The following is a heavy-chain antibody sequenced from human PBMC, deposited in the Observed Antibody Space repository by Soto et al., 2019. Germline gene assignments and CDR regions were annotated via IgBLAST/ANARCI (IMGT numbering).Heavy chain of an antibody. CDR2: VYYSGST. J-gene: IGHJ4*02. Sequence: SETLSLTCTVSGGSVSSSSYYWGWVRQPPGKGLEWIGSVYYSGSTYYNPSLESRVTISVDKSKNQFSLKLMSLSAADTAVNYWGRLEGRATISYYFDYGGQGALVTVS. V-gene: IGHV4-39*01. CDR3: GRLEGRATISYYFDY. CDR1: GGSVSSSSYY. D-gene: IGHD3-3*01.